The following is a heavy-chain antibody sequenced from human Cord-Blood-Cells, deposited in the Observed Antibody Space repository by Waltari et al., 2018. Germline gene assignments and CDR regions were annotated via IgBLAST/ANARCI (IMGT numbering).Heavy chain of an antibody. CDR3: ARADDFWSGYYDAFDI. D-gene: IGHD3-3*01. Sequence: QVQLVQSGAEVKKPGSSVKVSCKASGGTFSSYAISWVRPAHGQGLEWMGGIIPIFGTANYAQKFQGRVTITADESTSTAYMELSSLRSEDTAVYYCARADDFWSGYYDAFDIWGQGTMVTVSS. CDR1: GGTFSSYA. J-gene: IGHJ3*02. CDR2: IIPIFGTA. V-gene: IGHV1-69*01.